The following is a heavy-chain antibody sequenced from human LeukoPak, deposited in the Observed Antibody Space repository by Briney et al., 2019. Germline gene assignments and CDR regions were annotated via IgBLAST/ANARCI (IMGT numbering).Heavy chain of an antibody. CDR1: GYTFTGYY. CDR3: ARDYGGNYDY. V-gene: IGHV1-2*02. D-gene: IGHD4-23*01. J-gene: IGHJ4*02. CDR2: INPNSGGT. Sequence: ASVKVSCKASGYTFTGYYMHWVRQAPGEGLEWMGWINPNSGGTNYAQKFRGRVTMTRDTSISTAYMELSRLRSDDTAVYYCARDYGGNYDYWGQGTLVTVSS.